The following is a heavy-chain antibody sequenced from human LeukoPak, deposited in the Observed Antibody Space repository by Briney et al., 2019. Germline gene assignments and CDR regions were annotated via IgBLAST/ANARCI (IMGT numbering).Heavy chain of an antibody. CDR2: ISYDGSNK. CDR1: GFTFSSYA. J-gene: IGHJ4*02. V-gene: IGHV3-30*04. Sequence: GGSLRLSCAASGFTFSSYAMHWVRQAPGKGLEWVAVISYDGSNKYYADSVKGRFTISRDNSKNTLYLQMNSLRAEDTAVYYCASDNGYDFRSPGDYWGQGTLVTVSS. CDR3: ASDNGYDFRSPGDY. D-gene: IGHD5-12*01.